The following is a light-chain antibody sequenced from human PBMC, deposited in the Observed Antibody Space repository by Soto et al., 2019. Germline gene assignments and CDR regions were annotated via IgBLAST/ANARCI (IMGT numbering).Light chain of an antibody. CDR3: SSYAGSSNLGV. V-gene: IGLV2-8*01. J-gene: IGLJ2*01. Sequence: QSALTQPPSASGSPGQSVTISCTGTSSDVGGYNYVSCYQQHPGRAPKLMIYEVSKRPSGVPDRFSGSKSGNTASLTVSGLQPEDEADYYCSSYAGSSNLGVFGGGTKLTVL. CDR2: EVS. CDR1: SSDVGGYNY.